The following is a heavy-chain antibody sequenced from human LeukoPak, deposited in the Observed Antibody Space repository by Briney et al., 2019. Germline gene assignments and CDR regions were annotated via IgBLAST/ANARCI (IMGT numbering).Heavy chain of an antibody. J-gene: IGHJ4*02. CDR3: ARDPAQGIAVAGTLDY. Sequence: GASVKVSCKASGYTFTSYYMHWVRQAPGQGLEWMGIINPSGGSTSYAQRFQGRVTMTRDMSTSTVYMELSSLRSEDTAVYYCARDPAQGIAVAGTLDYWGQGTLVTVSS. D-gene: IGHD6-19*01. V-gene: IGHV1-46*01. CDR1: GYTFTSYY. CDR2: INPSGGST.